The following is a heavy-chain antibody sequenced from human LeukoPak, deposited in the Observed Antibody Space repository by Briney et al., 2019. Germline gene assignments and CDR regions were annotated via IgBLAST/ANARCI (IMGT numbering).Heavy chain of an antibody. V-gene: IGHV3-48*03. CDR2: ISSSGSTI. D-gene: IGHD1-26*01. CDR1: GFTFSRYA. J-gene: IGHJ4*02. CDR3: AREGSSYYFDY. Sequence: GGSLRLSCAASGFTFSRYAMNWVRQAPGKGLEWVSYISSSGSTIYCADSVKGRFTISRDNAKNSLYLQMNSLRAEDTAVYYCAREGSSYYFDYWGQGTLVTVSS.